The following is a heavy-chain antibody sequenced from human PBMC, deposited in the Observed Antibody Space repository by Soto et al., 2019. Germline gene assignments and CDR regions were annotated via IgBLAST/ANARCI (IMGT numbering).Heavy chain of an antibody. CDR1: GYSFTDYH. V-gene: IGHV1-2*04. Sequence: ASVKVSCKASGYSFTDYHIHWVRQAPGQGLEWLGRINPKSGGTSTAQKFQGWVTMTRDRSISTVYMELTRLRPDDTAVYFCARGHSTDCSNGVCSFFYNHEMDVWGQGTTVTVSS. D-gene: IGHD2-8*01. CDR3: ARGHSTDCSNGVCSFFYNHEMDV. CDR2: INPKSGGT. J-gene: IGHJ6*02.